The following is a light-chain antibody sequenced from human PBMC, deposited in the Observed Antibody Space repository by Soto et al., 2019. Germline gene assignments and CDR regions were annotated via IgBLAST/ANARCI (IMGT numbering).Light chain of an antibody. CDR1: QSVSSN. V-gene: IGKV3-15*01. CDR2: GAS. J-gene: IGKJ3*01. CDR3: QHYNNWPPDT. Sequence: EIVMTQSPATLSVSPGERATLSCRASQSVSSNSAWYQQKPGQAPRLLIYGASTRATGIPARFSGSGSGTEFTLTISSLQSEDFAVHYCQHYNNWPPDTFGPGTKVDIK.